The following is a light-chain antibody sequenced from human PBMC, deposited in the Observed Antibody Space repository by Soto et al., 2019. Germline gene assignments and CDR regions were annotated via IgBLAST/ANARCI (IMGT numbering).Light chain of an antibody. Sequence: EIVLTQSPATLSLSPGERATLSCRASQSVGYHLAWYQQKPGQAPRLLIYDASNRATGIPARFSGSGSGTDFTLTISRLEPEDFAVYYCQQYGSSPPWTFGQGTKVDIK. CDR1: QSVGYH. J-gene: IGKJ1*01. V-gene: IGKV3-20*01. CDR2: DAS. CDR3: QQYGSSPPWT.